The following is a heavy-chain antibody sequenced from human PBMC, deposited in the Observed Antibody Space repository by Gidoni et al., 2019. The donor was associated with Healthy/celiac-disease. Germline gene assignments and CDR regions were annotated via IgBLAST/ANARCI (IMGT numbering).Heavy chain of an antibody. D-gene: IGHD6-19*01. J-gene: IGHJ4*02. Sequence: QVQLQQSGARLLKPSETLSLTCPVYGGTFSVYYWMWLRQPPGKGLEWIGEINNSASTKYNQSLKSRVTISVDTAKNQFSLKLSYVTAADTSVYYCARGRSGRVYSYSSGWYGLGFDYWGQVTLVSFSS. CDR1: GGTFSVYY. CDR2: INNSAST. CDR3: ARGRSGRVYSYSSGWYGLGFDY. V-gene: IGHV4-34*01.